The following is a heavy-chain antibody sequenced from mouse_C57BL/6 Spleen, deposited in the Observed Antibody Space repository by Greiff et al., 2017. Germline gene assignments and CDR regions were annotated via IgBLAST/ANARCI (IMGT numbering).Heavy chain of an antibody. CDR3: ARERLANWDEYYFDY. V-gene: IGHV3-6*01. CDR2: ISYDGSN. Sequence: ESGPGLVKPSQSLSLTCSVTGYSITSGYYWNWIRQFPGNKLEWMGYISYDGSNNYNPSLKNRISITRDTSKNQFFLKLNSVTTEDTATYYCARERLANWDEYYFDYWGQGTTLTVSS. CDR1: GYSITSGYY. D-gene: IGHD4-1*01. J-gene: IGHJ2*01.